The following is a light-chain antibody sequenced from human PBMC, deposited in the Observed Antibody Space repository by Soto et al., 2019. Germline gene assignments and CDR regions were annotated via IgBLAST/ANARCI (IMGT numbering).Light chain of an antibody. Sequence: DIQMTQSPATLSASVGDRVTITCRASQSISSWLAWYQQKPGKAPKLLIYAASTLQSGVPSRFSGSGSGTEFTLTISSLQPEDFATYYCQQLNSYPLFGQGTRPEIK. V-gene: IGKV1-5*01. J-gene: IGKJ5*01. CDR3: QQLNSYPL. CDR1: QSISSW. CDR2: AAS.